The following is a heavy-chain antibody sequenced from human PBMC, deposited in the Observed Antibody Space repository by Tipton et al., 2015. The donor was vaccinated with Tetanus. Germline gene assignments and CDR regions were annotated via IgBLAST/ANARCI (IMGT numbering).Heavy chain of an antibody. Sequence: GLVKPSQTLSLTCTVSGGSISSGGYYWSWIRQHPGKGLEWIGDIYYSGSTYYNPSLKSRVTISVDTSKNQFSLKLNSVTAAATAVYYCARDQARGARGWNYFDYWGQGTLVTVSS. CDR3: ARDQARGARGWNYFDY. J-gene: IGHJ4*02. CDR1: GGSISSGGYY. D-gene: IGHD1-26*01. V-gene: IGHV4-31*03. CDR2: IYYSGST.